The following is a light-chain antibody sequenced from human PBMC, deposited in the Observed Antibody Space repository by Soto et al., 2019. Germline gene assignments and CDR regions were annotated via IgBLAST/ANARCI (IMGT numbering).Light chain of an antibody. J-gene: IGLJ2*01. CDR1: STDIGAYNY. Sequence: QSALTQPASVSGSPGQSITISCTGTSTDIGAYNYVSWYQQHPDKAPKLIIYEVSNRPSGVSNRFSGSKSGNTASLTISGLQAEDEADYYCSSYTSITTVVFGGGTKLTVL. CDR3: SSYTSITTVV. V-gene: IGLV2-14*01. CDR2: EVS.